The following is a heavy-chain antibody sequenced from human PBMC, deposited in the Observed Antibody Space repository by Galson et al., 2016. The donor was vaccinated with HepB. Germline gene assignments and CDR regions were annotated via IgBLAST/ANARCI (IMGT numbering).Heavy chain of an antibody. CDR1: GDSVSSGSLA. D-gene: IGHD2/OR15-2a*01. Sequence: CAISGDSVSSGSLAWNWIRQSPSKGLEWLGRTYYRSKWNYDYAASVKSRIIINPDTSENKLFLQLSSVTPEDTAVYYCAGWNHVLRYFQHWGQGTLVSVSS. CDR2: TYYRSKWNY. J-gene: IGHJ1*01. CDR3: AGWNHVLRYFQH. V-gene: IGHV6-1*01.